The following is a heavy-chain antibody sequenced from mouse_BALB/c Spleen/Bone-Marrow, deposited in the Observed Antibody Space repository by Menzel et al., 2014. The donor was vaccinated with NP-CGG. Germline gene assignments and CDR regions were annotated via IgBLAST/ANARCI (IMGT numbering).Heavy chain of an antibody. CDR1: GYSFTGYY. Sequence: LVKTGASVKISCKASGYSFTGYYMHWVKQSHGKSLEWIGYISCYNGATSYNQKFKGKATFTVDTSSSTAYIQFNSLTSGVSAVYYCARGYGYYVDFDYWGQGTTLTVSS. J-gene: IGHJ2*01. CDR3: ARGYGYYVDFDY. D-gene: IGHD2-3*01. V-gene: IGHV1S34*01. CDR2: ISCYNGAT.